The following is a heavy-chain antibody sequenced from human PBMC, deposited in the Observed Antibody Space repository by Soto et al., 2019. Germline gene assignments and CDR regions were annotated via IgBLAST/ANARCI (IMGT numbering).Heavy chain of an antibody. CDR2: INTYNGNT. Sequence: ASVKVSCTASGYTFTNYGIIWVRQAPGQGLEWMGWINTYNGNTNHAQKLQGRVTMTTDTSTSTAYMELRSLRSDDTAVYYCARGVGSGTHYNQYNWFDPWGQGTLVTVSS. D-gene: IGHD3-10*01. CDR1: GYTFTNYG. V-gene: IGHV1-18*01. CDR3: ARGVGSGTHYNQYNWFDP. J-gene: IGHJ5*02.